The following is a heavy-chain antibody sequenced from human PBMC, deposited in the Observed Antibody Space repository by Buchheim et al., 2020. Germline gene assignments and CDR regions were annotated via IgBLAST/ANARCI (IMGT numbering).Heavy chain of an antibody. Sequence: QVQLQESGPGLVKPSQTLSLTCTVSGGSISSGDYYWSWIRQPPGKGLEWIGYIYYSGSTYYNPSLKSRVTISVDTSKNQFSLKLSSVTAADTAVYYCARTLGYCISTSCYRAALDAFDIWGQGT. V-gene: IGHV4-30-4*01. CDR1: GGSISSGDYY. CDR3: ARTLGYCISTSCYRAALDAFDI. CDR2: IYYSGST. D-gene: IGHD2-2*02. J-gene: IGHJ3*02.